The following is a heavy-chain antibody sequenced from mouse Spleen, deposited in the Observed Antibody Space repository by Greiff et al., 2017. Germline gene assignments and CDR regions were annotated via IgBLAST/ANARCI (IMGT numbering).Heavy chain of an antibody. CDR3: ARPYGNYAWFAY. CDR1: GFTFSSYG. D-gene: IGHD2-1*01. Sequence: EVKLVESGGDLVKPGGSLKLSCGASGFTFSSYGMSWVRQTPDKRLEWVATISSGGSYTYYPDSVKGRFTISRDNAKNTLYLQMSSLKSEDTAMYYCARPYGNYAWFAYWGQGTLVTVSA. V-gene: IGHV5-6*02. CDR2: ISSGGSYT. J-gene: IGHJ3*01.